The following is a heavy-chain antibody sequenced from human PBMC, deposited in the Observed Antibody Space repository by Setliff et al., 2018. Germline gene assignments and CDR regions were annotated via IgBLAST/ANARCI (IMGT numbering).Heavy chain of an antibody. J-gene: IGHJ4*02. V-gene: IGHV3-53*01. CDR1: GFTVSSNY. CDR2: IYSGGST. Sequence: LRLSCAASGFTVSSNYMSWVRQAPGKGLEWVSVIYSGGSTYYADSVKGRFTISRDNSKNTLYLQMNSLRAEDTAVYYCAKPQVELRWGFESWGQGTPVTVSS. CDR3: AKPQVELRWGFES. D-gene: IGHD1-7*01.